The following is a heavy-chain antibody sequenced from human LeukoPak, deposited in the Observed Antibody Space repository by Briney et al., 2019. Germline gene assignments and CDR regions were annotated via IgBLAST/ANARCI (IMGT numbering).Heavy chain of an antibody. CDR1: GGTFSSYA. J-gene: IGHJ4*02. D-gene: IGHD5-24*01. V-gene: IGHV1-69*13. CDR2: IIPIFGTA. Sequence: GASVKVSCKASGGTFSSYAISWVRQAPGQGLEWMGGIIPIFGTANYAQKFQGRVTITADESTSTAYMELSSLRSEDTAVYYCARVMGWLQPRGWYYFDYWGQGTLVTVSS. CDR3: ARVMGWLQPRGWYYFDY.